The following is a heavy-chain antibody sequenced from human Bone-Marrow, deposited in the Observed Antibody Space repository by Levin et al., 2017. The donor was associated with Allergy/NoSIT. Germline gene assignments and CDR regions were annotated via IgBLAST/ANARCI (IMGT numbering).Heavy chain of an antibody. J-gene: IGHJ3*02. V-gene: IGHV6-1*01. CDR3: AQVGTRGGAFDI. CDR1: GDSVSSNSAA. D-gene: IGHD6-13*01. Sequence: SETLSLTCAISGDSVSSNSAAWNWIRQSPSRGLEWLGRTYYRSKWYNDYAVSVKSRITINPDTSKNQFSLQLNSVPPEDTDVYYCAQVGTRGGAFDIWGQGTMVTVS. CDR2: TYYRSKWYN.